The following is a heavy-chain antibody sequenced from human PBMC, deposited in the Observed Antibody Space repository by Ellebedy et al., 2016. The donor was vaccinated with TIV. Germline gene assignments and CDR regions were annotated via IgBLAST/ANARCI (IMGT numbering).Heavy chain of an antibody. J-gene: IGHJ4*02. CDR3: ARHAWGSYRPAIDY. CDR2: IYYSGST. D-gene: IGHD3-16*02. V-gene: IGHV4-39*01. Sequence: SETLSLXXTVSGGSISSYYWSWIRQPPGKGLEWIGSIYYSGSTYYNPSLKSRVTISVDTSKNQFSQKLSSVTAADTAVYYCARHAWGSYRPAIDYWGQGTLVTVSS. CDR1: GGSISSYY.